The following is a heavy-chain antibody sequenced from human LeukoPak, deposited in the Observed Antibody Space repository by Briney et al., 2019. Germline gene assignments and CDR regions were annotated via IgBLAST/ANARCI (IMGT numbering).Heavy chain of an antibody. CDR3: TSKDY. V-gene: IGHV3-73*01. Sequence: GGSLGLSCAASGFTFSGSAMHWVRQASGKGLEWVGRVRSKANSYATTYAASVKGRFTISRDDSKNTAYLQMNSLKTEDTALSYCTSKDYWGQGTLVTVSS. CDR2: VRSKANSYAT. J-gene: IGHJ4*02. CDR1: GFTFSGSA.